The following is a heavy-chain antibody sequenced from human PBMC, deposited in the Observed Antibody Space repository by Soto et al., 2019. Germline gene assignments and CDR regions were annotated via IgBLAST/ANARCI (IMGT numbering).Heavy chain of an antibody. CDR3: ARGSGLENYYYMDV. CDR1: GGSFSGYY. J-gene: IGHJ6*03. V-gene: IGHV4-34*01. CDR2: INHSGST. D-gene: IGHD1-1*01. Sequence: SETLSLTCAVYGGSFSGYYWSWIRQPPGKGLEWIGEINHSGSTNYNPSLKSRVTISVDTSKNQFSLKLSSVTAADTAVYYCARGSGLENYYYMDVWGKGTTVTVSS.